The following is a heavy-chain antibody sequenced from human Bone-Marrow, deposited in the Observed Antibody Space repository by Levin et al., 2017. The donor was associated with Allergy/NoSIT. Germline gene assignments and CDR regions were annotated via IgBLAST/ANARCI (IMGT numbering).Heavy chain of an antibody. CDR2: IKQDGSET. D-gene: IGHD1-26*01. V-gene: IGHV3-7*01. CDR3: ARHQVGATTRYYYGMDV. J-gene: IGHJ6*02. Sequence: GGSLRLSCAASGFTFSNYWMSCVRQAPGKGLEWVASIKQDGSETQYVDSVKGRITISRDNAKNSLYLEMNNLRAEDTAVYYCARHQVGATTRYYYGMDVWGQGTTVTVSS. CDR1: GFTFSNYW.